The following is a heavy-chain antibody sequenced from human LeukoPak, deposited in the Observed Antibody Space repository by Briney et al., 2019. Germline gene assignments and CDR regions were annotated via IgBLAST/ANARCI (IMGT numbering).Heavy chain of an antibody. J-gene: IGHJ3*02. V-gene: IGHV3-23*01. CDR3: ARDRVFDDAFDI. CDR2: ISGSGGST. D-gene: IGHD2-21*01. CDR1: GFTFSSYA. Sequence: PGGSLRLSCAASGFTFSSYAMSWVCQAPGKGLEWVSAISGSGGSTYYADSVKGRFTISRDNAKNSLYLQMNSLRAEDTAVYYCARDRVFDDAFDIWAKGQWSPSLQ.